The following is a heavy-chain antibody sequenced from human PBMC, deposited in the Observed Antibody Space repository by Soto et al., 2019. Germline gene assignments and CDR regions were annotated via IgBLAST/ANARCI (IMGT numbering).Heavy chain of an antibody. V-gene: IGHV4-39*07. J-gene: IGHJ5*02. CDR1: GGSISNSNYY. D-gene: IGHD2-21*01. Sequence: SATLSLTCSVSGGSISNSNYYWRWIRQPPGRGLEWIGCIYYSGITNYNPSLKSRVTMSVDTSKNQLSLNLTSLTAADTAVYYCARAFLRGVGIRPSNWFDPWGQGTLVTVSS. CDR2: IYYSGIT. CDR3: ARAFLRGVGIRPSNWFDP.